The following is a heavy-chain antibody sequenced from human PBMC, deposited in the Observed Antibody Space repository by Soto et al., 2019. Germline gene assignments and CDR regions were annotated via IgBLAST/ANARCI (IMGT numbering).Heavy chain of an antibody. CDR3: ARDQTYYDFWSGSCYYYGMDV. J-gene: IGHJ6*02. V-gene: IGHV4-31*03. Sequence: PSETLSLTCTVSGGSISSGGYYWSWIRQHPGNGLEWIGYIYYSGRTYYNPSLKSRVTISVDTSKNQFSLKLSSVTAADTAVYYCARDQTYYDFWSGSCYYYGMDVWGQGTTVTVSS. D-gene: IGHD3-3*01. CDR2: IYYSGRT. CDR1: GGSISSGGYY.